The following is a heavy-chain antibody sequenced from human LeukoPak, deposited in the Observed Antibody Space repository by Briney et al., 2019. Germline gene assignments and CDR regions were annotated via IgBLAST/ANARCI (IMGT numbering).Heavy chain of an antibody. CDR1: GFTFSSYG. V-gene: IGHV3-23*01. J-gene: IGHJ4*02. CDR2: ISGSCGST. D-gene: IGHD3-10*01. CDR3: ARDFARFVTMVRGVIMRVDY. Sequence: PGGSLRLSCAASGFTFSSYGMSWVRQAPGKGLEWVSAISGSCGSTYYADSVKGRFTISRDNSKNTLYLQMNSLRAEDTAVYYCARDFARFVTMVRGVIMRVDYWGQGTLVTVSS.